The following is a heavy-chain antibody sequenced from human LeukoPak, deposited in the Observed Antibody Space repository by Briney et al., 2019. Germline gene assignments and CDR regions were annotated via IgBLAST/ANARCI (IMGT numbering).Heavy chain of an antibody. D-gene: IGHD3-9*01. Sequence: PSETLSLTCAVYGGSFSGYYWSWIRQPPGKGLEWIGEINHSGSTNYNPSLKSRVTISVDTSKNQFSLKLSSVTAADTAVYYCARGGRRYFDWLLLNNWFDPWGQGTLVTVFS. CDR2: INHSGST. CDR1: GGSFSGYY. J-gene: IGHJ5*02. V-gene: IGHV4-34*01. CDR3: ARGGRRYFDWLLLNNWFDP.